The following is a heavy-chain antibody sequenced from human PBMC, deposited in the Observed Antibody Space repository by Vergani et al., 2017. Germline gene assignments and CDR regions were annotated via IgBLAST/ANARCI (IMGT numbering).Heavy chain of an antibody. V-gene: IGHV3-64*01. CDR2: ISSDGKST. J-gene: IGHJ6*02. D-gene: IGHD1-26*01. Sequence: LESGGGLVQPGGSIRLSCFGSGFTFSTFNMHWVRQIPGQGLEYISGISSDGKSTNYAKSLKGRFVVTRDNSKNSLHLQMGNLRVEDTGIYYCSKDEQYTAPWERDYFHVLDVWGQGTTVSVSS. CDR3: SKDEQYTAPWERDYFHVLDV. CDR1: GFTFSTFN.